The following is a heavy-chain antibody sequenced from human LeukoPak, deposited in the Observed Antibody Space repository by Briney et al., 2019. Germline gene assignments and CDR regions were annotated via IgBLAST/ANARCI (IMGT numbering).Heavy chain of an antibody. CDR2: ISGSGGNT. V-gene: IGHV3-23*01. J-gene: IGHJ4*02. D-gene: IGHD5-12*01. CDR1: GFTFSKYA. CDR3: AKNREYSDYDSDY. Sequence: GGSLRLSCAASGFTFSKYAMNWIRQAPGKGLVGVSTISGSGGNTYYADSVKGRFSISRDNSKNTLYLQMNSLRAEATAVYYCAKNREYSDYDSDYWGQGILVTVSS.